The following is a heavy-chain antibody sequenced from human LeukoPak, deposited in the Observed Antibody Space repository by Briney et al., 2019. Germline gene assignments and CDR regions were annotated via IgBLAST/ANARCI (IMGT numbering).Heavy chain of an antibody. D-gene: IGHD6-13*01. J-gene: IGHJ4*02. Sequence: SETLSLTCAVYGGSFSGYYWSWIRQPPGKGLEWIGEINHSGSTNYNPSLKSRVTISVDTSKNQFSLKLSSVTAADTAVYYCARAGGYSSSWYIRYWGQGNLVTVSS. CDR1: GGSFSGYY. CDR2: INHSGST. CDR3: ARAGGYSSSWYIRY. V-gene: IGHV4-34*01.